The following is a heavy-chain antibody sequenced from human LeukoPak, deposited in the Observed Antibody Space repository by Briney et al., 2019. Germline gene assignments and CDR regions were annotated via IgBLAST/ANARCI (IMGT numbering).Heavy chain of an antibody. Sequence: GGSLRLSCAASGFTFGSYAMHWVRQAPGKGLEWVALISYDGRKQEYGASVKGRFTISRDNSQDTLYLQMNSLRAEDTAVYYCAREGYYYGSGSYAPFDYWGQGTLVTVSS. CDR2: ISYDGRKQ. CDR1: GFTFGSYA. CDR3: AREGYYYGSGSYAPFDY. J-gene: IGHJ4*02. D-gene: IGHD3-10*01. V-gene: IGHV3-30*04.